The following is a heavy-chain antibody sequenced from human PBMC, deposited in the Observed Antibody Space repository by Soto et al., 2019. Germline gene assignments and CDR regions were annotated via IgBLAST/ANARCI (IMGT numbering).Heavy chain of an antibody. J-gene: IGHJ4*02. D-gene: IGHD3-10*01. CDR1: GFTFSSYS. Sequence: PGGSLRLSCAASGFTFSSYSMNWVRQAPGKGLEWVSYISSSSSTIYYADSVKGRFTISRDNAKNSLYLQMNSLRAEDTAVYYCARDVLLWFGEAQRGQGTLVTVSS. CDR3: ARDVLLWFGEAQ. CDR2: ISSSSSTI. V-gene: IGHV3-48*01.